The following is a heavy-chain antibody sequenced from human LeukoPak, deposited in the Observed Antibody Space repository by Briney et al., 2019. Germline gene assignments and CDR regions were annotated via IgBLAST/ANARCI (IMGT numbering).Heavy chain of an antibody. V-gene: IGHV3-23*01. CDR1: GFTFTSVA. Sequence: GGSLRLSCAASGFTFTSVAMTWVRQAPGKGLEWVSIITGDDDTAYYADSVQGRFTISRDYSRNTLHLQMNSLSPDDTAIYYCGKGPKLHSRYHPGSWGQGTLVTVSS. CDR2: ITGDDDTA. CDR3: GKGPKLHSRYHPGS. D-gene: IGHD3-22*01. J-gene: IGHJ5*02.